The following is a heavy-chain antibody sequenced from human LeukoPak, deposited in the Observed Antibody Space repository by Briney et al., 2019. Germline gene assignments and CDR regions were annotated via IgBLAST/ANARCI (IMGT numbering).Heavy chain of an antibody. CDR2: IYTSGST. CDR1: GGSISSYY. Sequence: SETLSLTCTVSGGSISSYYWSWIRQPAGKGLEWIGRIYTSGSTNYNPSLKSRVTMSVDTSKNQFSLKLSSVTAADTAVYYCARAPRPGYSSSWSRPATYFDYWGQGTLVTVSS. D-gene: IGHD6-13*01. CDR3: ARAPRPGYSSSWSRPATYFDY. V-gene: IGHV4-4*07. J-gene: IGHJ4*02.